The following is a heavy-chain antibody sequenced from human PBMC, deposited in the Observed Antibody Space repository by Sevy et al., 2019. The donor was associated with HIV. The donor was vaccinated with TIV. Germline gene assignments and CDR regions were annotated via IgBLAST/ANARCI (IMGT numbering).Heavy chain of an antibody. CDR3: ARDKLLPFTVTMVRGALSYYFDS. CDR1: GFTFSSYG. CDR2: IWYDGSSK. J-gene: IGHJ4*02. D-gene: IGHD3-10*01. V-gene: IGHV3-33*01. Sequence: GGSLRLSCAASGFTFSSYGMHWVRQAPGKGLKSVAVIWYDGSSKYYADSVKGRFTVSRDNSKNTLYLQMNSLRAEDTAVYYCARDKLLPFTVTMVRGALSYYFDSWGQGTLVTVSS.